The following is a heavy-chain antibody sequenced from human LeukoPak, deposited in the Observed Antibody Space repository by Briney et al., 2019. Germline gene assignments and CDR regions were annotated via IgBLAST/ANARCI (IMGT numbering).Heavy chain of an antibody. CDR3: ARDVSGNLDF. V-gene: IGHV3-7*01. CDR1: GFTFSTYW. Sequence: PGGSLRLSCAASGFTFSTYWMAWVRQAPGKGLEWVANINQDGSDKNCVDSVKGRFTISRDNAKNSLYLQMNSLRVEDTALYSCARDVSGNLDFWGLGTLVTVSS. J-gene: IGHJ4*02. CDR2: INQDGSDK. D-gene: IGHD1-26*01.